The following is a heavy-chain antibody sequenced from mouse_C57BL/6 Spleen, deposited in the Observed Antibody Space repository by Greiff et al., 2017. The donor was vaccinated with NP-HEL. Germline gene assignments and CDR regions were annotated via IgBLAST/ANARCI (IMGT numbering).Heavy chain of an antibody. CDR3: ARRGGYSPYYAMDY. CDR1: GFTFSDYG. D-gene: IGHD2-3*01. V-gene: IGHV5-17*01. CDR2: ISSGSSTI. J-gene: IGHJ4*01. Sequence: EVNVVESGGGLVKPGGSLKLSCAASGFTFSDYGMHWVRQAPEKGLEWVAYISSGSSTIYYADTVKGRFTISRDNAKNTLFLQMTSLRSEDTAMYYCARRGGYSPYYAMDYWGQGTSVTVSS.